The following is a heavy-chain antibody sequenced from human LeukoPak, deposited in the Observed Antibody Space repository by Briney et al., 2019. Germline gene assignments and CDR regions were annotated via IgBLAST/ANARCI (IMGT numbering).Heavy chain of an antibody. D-gene: IGHD1-26*01. CDR3: AKDLSGSYGAEYFQH. CDR1: GFTFNIYE. CDR2: INSSGSII. Sequence: GGSLRLSCAASGFTFNIYEMNWVRQAPGKGLEWISYINSSGSIIHYADSVKGRFAISRDNAKNLVWLQMNSLRAEDTAVYYCAKDLSGSYGAEYFQHWGQGTLVTVSS. V-gene: IGHV3-48*03. J-gene: IGHJ1*01.